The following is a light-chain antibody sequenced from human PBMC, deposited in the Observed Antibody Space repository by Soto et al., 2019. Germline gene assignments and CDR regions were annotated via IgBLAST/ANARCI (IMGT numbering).Light chain of an antibody. J-gene: IGKJ2*01. V-gene: IGKV2-28*01. Sequence: DIVMTQSPLSLPVTPGEPASISCRSRQSLLYSNGYNYLDWYLQKPGQSPQLLIYLGSNRASGVPDRFSGSGSGTDFTLKISRVEAEDVGVYYCMQALQVPHTFGQGTKLEIK. CDR1: QSLLYSNGYNY. CDR3: MQALQVPHT. CDR2: LGS.